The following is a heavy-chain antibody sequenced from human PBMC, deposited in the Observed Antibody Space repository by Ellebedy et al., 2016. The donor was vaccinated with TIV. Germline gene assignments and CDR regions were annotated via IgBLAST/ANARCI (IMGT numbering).Heavy chain of an antibody. J-gene: IGHJ3*02. CDR1: GFNFGGHA. Sequence: PGGSLRLSCAASGFNFGGHAMKWVRQAPGKGLEWVSSIGSSAYTTHYADSVKGRFTISRDNSRNTLYLQMNSRRGEDTDGYFCAKDVRYTTGWGGALDIWGQGAMVTVSS. CDR3: AKDVRYTTGWGGALDI. D-gene: IGHD2-8*02. CDR2: IGSSAYTT. V-gene: IGHV3-23*01.